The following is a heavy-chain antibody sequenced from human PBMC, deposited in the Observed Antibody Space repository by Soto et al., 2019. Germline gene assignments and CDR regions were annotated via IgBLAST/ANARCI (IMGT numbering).Heavy chain of an antibody. V-gene: IGHV4-59*01. CDR2: IYYSGST. Sequence: SETLSLTCTVSGGSISSYYWSWIRQPPGKGLEWIGYIYYSGSTNYNPSLKSRVTISVDTSKNQFSLKLSSVTAADTAVYYCAGGAAGYYYSGMGVWGQGTTVTVSS. CDR3: AGGAAGYYYSGMGV. D-gene: IGHD6-13*01. CDR1: GGSISSYY. J-gene: IGHJ6*02.